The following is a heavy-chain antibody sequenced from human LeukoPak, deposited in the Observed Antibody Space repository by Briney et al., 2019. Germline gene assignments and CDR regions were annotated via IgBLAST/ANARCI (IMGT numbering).Heavy chain of an antibody. CDR3: AKDYFKAATTVVTPYDY. Sequence: GGSLRLSCGGSGFTFSSYAMSWVRQAPGKGLEWVSAICGSGGSTYYADSVKGRFTISRDNSKNTLYLQMNSLRAEDTAVYYCAKDYFKAATTVVTPYDYWGQGTLVTVSS. CDR2: ICGSGGST. CDR1: GFTFSSYA. D-gene: IGHD4-23*01. V-gene: IGHV3-23*01. J-gene: IGHJ4*02.